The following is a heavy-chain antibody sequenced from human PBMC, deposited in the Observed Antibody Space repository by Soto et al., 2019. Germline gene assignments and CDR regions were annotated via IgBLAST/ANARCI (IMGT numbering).Heavy chain of an antibody. V-gene: IGHV1-18*01. Sequence: ASVKVSCKASGYTFTRSGISWVRQAPGQGLGWMGWISTYNGDTNYAQTFQGRVTMTTDTSTSTVHMELRRLRSDDTAVYYCARPITSPDHLDIWGQGTMVTVSS. CDR2: ISTYNGDT. D-gene: IGHD1-20*01. CDR1: GYTFTRSG. CDR3: ARPITSPDHLDI. J-gene: IGHJ3*02.